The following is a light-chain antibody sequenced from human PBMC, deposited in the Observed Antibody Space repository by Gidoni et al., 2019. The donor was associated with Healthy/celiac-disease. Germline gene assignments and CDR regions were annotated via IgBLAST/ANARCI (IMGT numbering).Light chain of an antibody. CDR1: QSISSW. J-gene: IGKJ1*01. CDR2: KAS. Sequence: DIQMPPSPSTLSASVGDRATITCRASQSISSWLAWYQQKPGKAPKLLIYKASSLESGVPSRFSGSGSGTEFTLTISSLQPDDFATYYCQQYNSYSTFGQXTKVKIK. V-gene: IGKV1-5*03. CDR3: QQYNSYST.